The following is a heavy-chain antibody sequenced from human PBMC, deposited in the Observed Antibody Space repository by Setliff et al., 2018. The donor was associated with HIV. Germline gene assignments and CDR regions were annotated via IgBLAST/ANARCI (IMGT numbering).Heavy chain of an antibody. J-gene: IGHJ4*02. Sequence: PSETLSLTCTVSGGSISSGGYYWSWIRQHPGKGLEWIGYMYHSGSTHYNPSLKSRVTISVDTSKKQLSLKLSSVTAADTAVYYCARQNSGWGVGLYYFDYWGRGTLVTVSS. CDR1: GGSISSGGYY. CDR2: MYHSGST. CDR3: ARQNSGWGVGLYYFDY. V-gene: IGHV4-31*03. D-gene: IGHD6-19*01.